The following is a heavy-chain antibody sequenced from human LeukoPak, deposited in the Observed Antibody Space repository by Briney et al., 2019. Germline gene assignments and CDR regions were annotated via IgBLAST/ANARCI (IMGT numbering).Heavy chain of an antibody. CDR1: GGSISNYY. Sequence: SETLSLTCTVSGGSISNYYWSWIRQPPGKGLEWIGYISYSGSTTYNPSLKSRVTISVDTSKNQFSLKLSSVTAADTAVYYCARGSQSLGYCSGGSCRAKIFDYWGQGTLVTVSS. V-gene: IGHV4-59*12. CDR2: ISYSGST. CDR3: ARGSQSLGYCSGGSCRAKIFDY. J-gene: IGHJ4*02. D-gene: IGHD2-15*01.